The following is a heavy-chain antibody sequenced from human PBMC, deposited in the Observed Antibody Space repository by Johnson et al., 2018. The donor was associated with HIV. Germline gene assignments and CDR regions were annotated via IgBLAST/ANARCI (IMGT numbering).Heavy chain of an antibody. CDR2: ISGSGGST. Sequence: VQLVESGGGLVKPGGSLRLSCAASGFTFSSYAMSWVRQAPGKGLEWVSAISGSGGSTYYADSVKGRFTISRDNSKNTLYLQMSSLRLEDTALYYCARGSPDTHDNDDVYLLQAFDIWGQGTMVTVSS. CDR3: ARGSPDTHDNDDVYLLQAFDI. J-gene: IGHJ3*02. D-gene: IGHD3-16*01. V-gene: IGHV3-23*04. CDR1: GFTFSSYA.